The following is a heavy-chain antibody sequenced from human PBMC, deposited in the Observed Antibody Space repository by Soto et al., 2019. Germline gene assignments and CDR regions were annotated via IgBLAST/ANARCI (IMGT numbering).Heavy chain of an antibody. Sequence: VASVKVSCKASGYTFTSYGISWVRQAPGQGLEWMGWISADNGNTNYAQKFQGRVTMTTDTSTSTAYMELRSLRSDDTAVYYCARDFDYYGSGSRAYYDGMDIWGQGTTVTVS. CDR2: ISADNGNT. J-gene: IGHJ6*02. CDR1: GYTFTSYG. CDR3: ARDFDYYGSGSRAYYDGMDI. V-gene: IGHV1-18*01. D-gene: IGHD3-10*01.